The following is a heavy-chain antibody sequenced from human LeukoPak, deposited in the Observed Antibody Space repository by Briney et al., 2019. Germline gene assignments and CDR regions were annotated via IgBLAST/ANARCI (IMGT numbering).Heavy chain of an antibody. CDR3: ATPRIVGATDYFDY. V-gene: IGHV1-24*01. J-gene: IGHJ4*02. CDR2: FDPEDGET. CDR1: GYTLAELS. Sequence: GASVKVSCKVSGYTLAELSMHWVRQAPGKGLEWMGGFDPEDGETIYAQKFQGRVTMTEDTSTDTAYMELSSLRSEDTAVYYCATPRIVGATDYFDYWGQGTLVTVSS. D-gene: IGHD1-26*01.